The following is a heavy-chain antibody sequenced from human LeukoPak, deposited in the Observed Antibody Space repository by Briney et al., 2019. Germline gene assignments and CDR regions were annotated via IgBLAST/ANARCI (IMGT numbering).Heavy chain of an antibody. D-gene: IGHD2-21*01. CDR1: GFTFSSYD. CDR3: AKAACGGNCYYYMDV. Sequence: PGGSLRLSCAASGFTFSSYDMHWVRQAPGKGLEWVSSISRSGRDIYYADSLKGRFTISRDNAKNSLFLQMNSLRVEDTAVYYCAKAACGGNCYYYMDVWGKGTTVTI. CDR2: ISRSGRDI. V-gene: IGHV3-21*01. J-gene: IGHJ6*03.